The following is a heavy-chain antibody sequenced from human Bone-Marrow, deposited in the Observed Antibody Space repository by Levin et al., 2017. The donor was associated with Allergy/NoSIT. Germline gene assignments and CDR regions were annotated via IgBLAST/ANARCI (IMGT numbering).Heavy chain of an antibody. CDR2: ISNDGRHT. V-gene: IGHV3-30*03. D-gene: IGHD6-19*01. J-gene: IGHJ4*02. Sequence: HPGESLKISCAASGFTFTTYGIHWIRQAPGQGLEWVAVISNDGRHTDYADSVKGRVTISRDDSKNTVNLEMNSLRREDTAVYYCARDGASGWVPLYLDFWGQGTLITVSS. CDR1: GFTFTTYG. CDR3: ARDGASGWVPLYLDF.